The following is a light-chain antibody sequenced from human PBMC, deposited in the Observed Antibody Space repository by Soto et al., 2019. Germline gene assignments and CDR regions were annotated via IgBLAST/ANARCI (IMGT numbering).Light chain of an antibody. CDR3: QQSYSSPYT. V-gene: IGKV1-39*01. CDR2: AAS. CDR1: QSISSF. J-gene: IGKJ2*01. Sequence: DIQMTQSPSSLSASVGDRVTITCRASQSISSFLNWFQQKPGKAPKLLMYAASTLQSGVPSRFRGSGSGTDFTLTISSLQPEDFAAYYCQQSYSSPYTFGQGTNLEIK.